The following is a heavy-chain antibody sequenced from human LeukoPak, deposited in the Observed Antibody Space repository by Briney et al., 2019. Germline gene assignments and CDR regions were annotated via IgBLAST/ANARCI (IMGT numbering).Heavy chain of an antibody. V-gene: IGHV3-21*04. D-gene: IGHD6-13*01. Sequence: GGSLRLSCTASGFTFSSYSMNWVRQAPGKGLEWVSSISSSSTYIYYADSVKGRFTISRDNAKNSLYLQMNSLRAEDTALYYCASTSSWYSRSDYWGQGTLVTVSS. CDR1: GFTFSSYS. CDR2: ISSSSTYI. CDR3: ASTSSWYSRSDY. J-gene: IGHJ4*02.